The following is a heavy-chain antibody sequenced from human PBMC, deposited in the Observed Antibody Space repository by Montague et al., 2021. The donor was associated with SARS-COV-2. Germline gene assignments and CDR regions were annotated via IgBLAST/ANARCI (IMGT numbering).Heavy chain of an antibody. CDR3: ARNGYSSGWHSFDY. D-gene: IGHD6-19*01. Sequence: SETLSLTCAVSGGSISSINWWSCVRQPPGKVLELIGEIYHSVSTNYNPSLNSRVIISVDKSKNQFSLKLSSVTAADTAVYYCARNGYSSGWHSFDYWGQGTLVTVSS. CDR2: IYHSVST. J-gene: IGHJ4*02. V-gene: IGHV4-4*02. CDR1: GGSISSINW.